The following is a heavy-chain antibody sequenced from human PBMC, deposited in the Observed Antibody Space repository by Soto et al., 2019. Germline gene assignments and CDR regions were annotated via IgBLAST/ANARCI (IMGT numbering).Heavy chain of an antibody. D-gene: IGHD6-6*01. CDR3: ARGLAARPAFAFDI. J-gene: IGHJ3*02. V-gene: IGHV2-5*01. Sequence: QSTLKESGPTLVKPTQTLTLTCSFSGFSLTTSGVGVGWIRQPPGKALEWLAHIYWSGDEHYSPSLESRLSITKDTSKNQVVLTMTNMDPVDTATYYCARGLAARPAFAFDIWGQGTMVTVSS. CDR1: GFSLTTSGVG. CDR2: IYWSGDE.